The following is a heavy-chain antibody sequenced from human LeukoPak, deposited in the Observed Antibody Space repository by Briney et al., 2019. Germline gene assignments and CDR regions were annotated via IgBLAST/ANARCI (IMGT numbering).Heavy chain of an antibody. CDR3: ARLGSGWSGEPNWFDS. V-gene: IGHV5-51*01. J-gene: IGHJ5*01. CDR1: GYRFTNYW. Sequence: GESLKISCKGSGYRFTNYWIAWVRQMPGKGLEWMGIIYPGDSDTRYSPSFQGQVTISADKSISTAYLQWSSLKASDTAMYYCARLGSGWSGEPNWFDSWGQGTLVTVSS. D-gene: IGHD6-19*01. CDR2: IYPGDSDT.